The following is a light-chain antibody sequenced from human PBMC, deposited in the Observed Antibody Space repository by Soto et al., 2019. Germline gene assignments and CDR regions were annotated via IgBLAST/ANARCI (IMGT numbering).Light chain of an antibody. Sequence: QSALTQPRSVSGSAGQSVSISCTGTSSDVGGYNYVSWYQQHPGKAPTLMIYDVSKRPSGVPDRFSGSKSGNTASLTISGLQAEDEADYYCCSYAGSYTFYAFGTGTKV. V-gene: IGLV2-11*01. CDR3: CSYAGSYTFYA. CDR2: DVS. CDR1: SSDVGGYNY. J-gene: IGLJ1*01.